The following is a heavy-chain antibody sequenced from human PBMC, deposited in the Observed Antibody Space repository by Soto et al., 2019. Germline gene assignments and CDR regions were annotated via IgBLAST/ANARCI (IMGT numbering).Heavy chain of an antibody. CDR2: ISYDGSNK. CDR1: GFTFSSYG. J-gene: IGHJ4*02. Sequence: QVQLVESGGGVVQPGRSLRLSCAASGFTFSSYGMHWVRQAPGKGLEWVAVISYDGSNKYYADSVKGRFTISRDNSKNTLYLQMNSLRAEDTAVYYCAKTQAPTVTTRWYFDYWGQGTLVTVSS. V-gene: IGHV3-30*18. CDR3: AKTQAPTVTTRWYFDY. D-gene: IGHD4-17*01.